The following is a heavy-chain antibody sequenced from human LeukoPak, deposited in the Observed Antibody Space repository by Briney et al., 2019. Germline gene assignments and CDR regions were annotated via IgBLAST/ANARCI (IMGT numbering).Heavy chain of an antibody. J-gene: IGHJ4*02. D-gene: IGHD5-24*01. CDR3: VKRDGSLALLDY. Sequence: GGSLRLSCAASGFTFSSYWMHWVRQAPGKGLVWVSRINSDGSSTSYADSVKGRLTISRDNAKNTLYLQMNSLRAEDTAVYYFVKRDGSLALLDYWGQGTLGNGFS. V-gene: IGHV3-74*01. CDR1: GFTFSSYW. CDR2: INSDGSST.